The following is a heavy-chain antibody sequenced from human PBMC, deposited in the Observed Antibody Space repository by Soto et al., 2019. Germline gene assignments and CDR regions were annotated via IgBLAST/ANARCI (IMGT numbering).Heavy chain of an antibody. D-gene: IGHD1-26*01. V-gene: IGHV3-23*01. Sequence: PGGSPRLSCAASGVTFCSYAMSWVRQDPGKGLEWVSAISGSGGSTYYADSVKGRFTISRDNSKNTLYLQMNSLRAEDTAVYYCAKDLEVGANPSHFDYWGQGTLVTVSS. CDR3: AKDLEVGANPSHFDY. CDR1: GVTFCSYA. J-gene: IGHJ4*02. CDR2: ISGSGGST.